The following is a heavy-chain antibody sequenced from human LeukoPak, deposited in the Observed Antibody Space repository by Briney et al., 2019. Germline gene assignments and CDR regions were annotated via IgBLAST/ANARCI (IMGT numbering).Heavy chain of an antibody. V-gene: IGHV5-51*01. Sequence: GESLTISGQGLVDRFTIYWIGGVRRIPGKGVEWVGIIYPGDSDTRYTPSFQGQVTISADKSISTAYLQWSSLKGPDTGMYYCARRGAAIGFDYWGEGTLVTVSS. CDR2: IYPGDSDT. CDR1: VDRFTIYW. D-gene: IGHD2-2*01. CDR3: ARRGAAIGFDY. J-gene: IGHJ4*02.